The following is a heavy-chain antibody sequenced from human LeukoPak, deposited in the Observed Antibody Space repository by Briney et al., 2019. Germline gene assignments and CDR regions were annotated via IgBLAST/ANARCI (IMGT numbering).Heavy chain of an antibody. CDR2: IWYDGSNK. Sequence: PGGSLRLSCAASGFTFSSYGMHWVRQAPGMGLEWVAVIWYDGSNKYYADSVKGRFTISRDNSKNTLYLQMNSLRAEDTAVYYCARDLYYYGSGSYPDYWGQGTLVTVSS. D-gene: IGHD3-10*01. J-gene: IGHJ4*02. CDR1: GFTFSSYG. V-gene: IGHV3-33*01. CDR3: ARDLYYYGSGSYPDY.